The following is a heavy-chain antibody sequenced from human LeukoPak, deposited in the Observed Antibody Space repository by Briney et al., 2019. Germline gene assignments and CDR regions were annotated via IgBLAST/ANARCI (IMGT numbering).Heavy chain of an antibody. CDR1: GFTFSSYW. Sequence: GGSLRLSCAASGFTFSSYWMTWIRQAPGQGLEWVANIREDGSAKYHVDSVKGRFTISRDNAKNSLYLQMNSLRVEDTAVYYCTRDTGCSGGACYSFYDYWGQGTLVTVSS. V-gene: IGHV3-7*01. J-gene: IGHJ4*02. D-gene: IGHD2-21*01. CDR3: TRDTGCSGGACYSFYDY. CDR2: IREDGSAK.